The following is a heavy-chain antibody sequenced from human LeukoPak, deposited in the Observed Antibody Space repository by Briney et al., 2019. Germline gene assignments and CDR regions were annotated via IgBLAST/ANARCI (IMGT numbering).Heavy chain of an antibody. CDR2: ISSSSSYI. CDR3: ARALGDYVWGSYRYTLY. D-gene: IGHD3-16*02. CDR1: GFTFSSYS. Sequence: PGGSLRLSCAASGFTFSSYSMNWVRQAPGTGLEWVSSISSSSSYIDYADSVKGRFTISRDNAKNSLYLQMNSLRAEDTAVYNCARALGDYVWGSYRYTLYWGQGTLVTVSS. J-gene: IGHJ4*02. V-gene: IGHV3-21*01.